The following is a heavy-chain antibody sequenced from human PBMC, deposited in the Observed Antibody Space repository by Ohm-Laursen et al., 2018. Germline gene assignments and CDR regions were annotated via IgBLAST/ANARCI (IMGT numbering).Heavy chain of an antibody. CDR3: AKDLLAAPDYYGMDV. CDR2: INWNSGDI. CDR1: GFTFGNYA. Sequence: SLRLSCTASGFTFGNYAMHWVRQAPGKGLEWVATINWNSGDIGYGDSAKGRFTISRDNARSSLDLQMNSLRVEDTALYYCAKDLLAAPDYYGMDVWGQGTTVTVSS. V-gene: IGHV3-9*01. D-gene: IGHD6-13*01. J-gene: IGHJ6*02.